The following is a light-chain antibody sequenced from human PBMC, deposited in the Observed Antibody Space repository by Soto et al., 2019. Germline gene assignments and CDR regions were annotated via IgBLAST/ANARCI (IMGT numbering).Light chain of an antibody. CDR3: QYYGTSAPWT. V-gene: IGKV3-20*01. CDR2: RGS. J-gene: IGKJ1*01. Sequence: VLTQSPGTLSLSPGERTTLSCRASQNIRGNELAWYQQKPGQPPRLLIFRGSSRAPGIPDRFSGRGSGTEFTLTISRLEPEDFAVYDCQYYGTSAPWTFGQGTRVEIK. CDR1: QNIRGNE.